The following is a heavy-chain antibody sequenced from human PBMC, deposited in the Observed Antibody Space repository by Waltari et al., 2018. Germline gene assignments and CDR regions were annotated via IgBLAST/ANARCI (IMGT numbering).Heavy chain of an antibody. CDR3: AIPGQISLRQHLEGDY. CDR2: MNSDGITP. CDR1: GFTFSNYW. D-gene: IGHD3-3*01. J-gene: IGHJ4*02. Sequence: EVQLVESGGGLVQPGGSLRLSCAASGFTFSNYWMHWVRQAPGKGLVWVARMNSDGITPAYADSVGGRFTISRDNAKNTLYLQMNSLRAEDTAVYYCAIPGQISLRQHLEGDYWGQGTLVTVSS. V-gene: IGHV3-74*01.